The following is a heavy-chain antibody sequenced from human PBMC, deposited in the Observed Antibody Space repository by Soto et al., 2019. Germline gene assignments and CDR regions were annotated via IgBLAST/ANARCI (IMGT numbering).Heavy chain of an antibody. CDR2: IKSKTDGGTT. D-gene: IGHD3-22*01. CDR1: GFTFSNAW. CDR3: TTQKTMIVVVYYFDY. J-gene: IGHJ4*02. Sequence: GGSLRLSCAASGFTFSNAWMSWVRQAPGKGLEWVGRIKSKTDGGTTDYAAPVKGRFTISRDDSKNTLYLQMNSLKTEDTAVYYCTTQKTMIVVVYYFDYWGQGTLVTVSS. V-gene: IGHV3-15*01.